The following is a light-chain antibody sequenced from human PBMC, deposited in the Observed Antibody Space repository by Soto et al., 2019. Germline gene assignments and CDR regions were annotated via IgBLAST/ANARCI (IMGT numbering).Light chain of an antibody. Sequence: DVQMTQSPSTLSASVGGRVTITCRASQSIINWLAWYQQRPGKAPKLLIYGASSLESGVPSRFSGSGSGTDFTLTISSLQPEDFATYYCQQSYSTPRTFGQGTKVDIK. V-gene: IGKV1-5*01. CDR2: GAS. CDR1: QSIINW. J-gene: IGKJ1*01. CDR3: QQSYSTPRT.